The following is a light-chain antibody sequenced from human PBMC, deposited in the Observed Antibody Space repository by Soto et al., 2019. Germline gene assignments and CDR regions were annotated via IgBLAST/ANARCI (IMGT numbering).Light chain of an antibody. CDR1: SSNIGAGYD. Sequence: QSVLTQPPSVSGAPGQRVTISCTGSSSNIGAGYDVHWYQQLPGTDPKLLIYGNSNRPSGVPDRFSGSKSGTSASLAITGLQAEDEADYYCQSYDSSLSDVFGTGTKFTVL. CDR3: QSYDSSLSDV. J-gene: IGLJ1*01. CDR2: GNS. V-gene: IGLV1-40*01.